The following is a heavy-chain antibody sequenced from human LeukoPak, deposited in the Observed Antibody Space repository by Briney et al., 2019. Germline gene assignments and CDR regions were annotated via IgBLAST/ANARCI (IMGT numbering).Heavy chain of an antibody. CDR3: AKATVLWFGESEGAFDI. CDR1: GFTFDDYA. V-gene: IGHV3-9*01. D-gene: IGHD3-10*01. J-gene: IGHJ3*02. Sequence: GGSLRLSCAASGFTFDDYAMHWVRQAPGKGLEWVSGISWNSGSIGYADSVKGRFTISRDNAKNSLYLQMNSLRAEDTALYYCAKATVLWFGESEGAFDIWGQGTMVTVSS. CDR2: ISWNSGSI.